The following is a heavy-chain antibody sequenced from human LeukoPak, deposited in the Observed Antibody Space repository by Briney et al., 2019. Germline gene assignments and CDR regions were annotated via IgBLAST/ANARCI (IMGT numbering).Heavy chain of an antibody. CDR1: GGSISSSSYY. J-gene: IGHJ4*02. CDR3: ARDTVGYYYDSGGQFDY. Sequence: SETLSLTCTVSGGSISSSSYYWSWIRQPAGKGLEWIGRIYTSGSTNYDPSLKSRVTISVDTSKNQFSLKLSSVTAADTAVYYCARDTVGYYYDSGGQFDYWGQGTLVTVSS. CDR2: IYTSGST. V-gene: IGHV4-61*02. D-gene: IGHD3-22*01.